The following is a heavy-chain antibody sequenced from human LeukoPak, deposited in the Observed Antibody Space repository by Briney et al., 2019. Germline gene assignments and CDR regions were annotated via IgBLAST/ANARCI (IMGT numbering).Heavy chain of an antibody. CDR3: ARAVPGCGGGSCYLEGNFDY. CDR2: IYYSGST. J-gene: IGHJ4*02. CDR1: GGSISSYY. D-gene: IGHD2-15*01. V-gene: IGHV4-59*01. Sequence: SETLSLTCTVSGGSISSYYWSWIRQPPGKGLEWIGYIYYSGSTNYNPSLKSRVTISVDTSKNQFSLKLSSVTAADTAVYYCARAVPGCGGGSCYLEGNFDYWGQGTLVTVSS.